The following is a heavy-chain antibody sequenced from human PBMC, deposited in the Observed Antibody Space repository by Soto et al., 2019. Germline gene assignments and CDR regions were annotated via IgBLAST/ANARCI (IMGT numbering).Heavy chain of an antibody. D-gene: IGHD6-13*01. CDR1: GFTFSSYS. CDR3: ARAESSSWPFDY. CDR2: ISSSSSYI. Sequence: LRLSCAASGFTFSSYSMNWVRQAPGKGLEWVSSISSSSSYIYYADSVKGRFTISRDNAKNSLYLQMNSLRAEDTAVYYCARAESSSWPFDYWGQGTLVTVSS. V-gene: IGHV3-21*01. J-gene: IGHJ4*02.